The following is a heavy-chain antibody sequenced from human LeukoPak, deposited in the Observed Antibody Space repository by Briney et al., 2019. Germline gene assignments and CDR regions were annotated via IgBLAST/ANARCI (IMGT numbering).Heavy chain of an antibody. CDR1: GFTFSSYW. Sequence: GRSLRLSCAASGFTFSSYWMSWVRQAPGKGLEWVANIKQGGSEKYYVDSVKGRFTISRDNAKNSLYLQMNSLRAEDTAVYYCARDSGRTIFGVIISYGMDVWGQGTTVTVSS. V-gene: IGHV3-7*01. D-gene: IGHD3-3*01. CDR2: IKQGGSEK. J-gene: IGHJ6*02. CDR3: ARDSGRTIFGVIISYGMDV.